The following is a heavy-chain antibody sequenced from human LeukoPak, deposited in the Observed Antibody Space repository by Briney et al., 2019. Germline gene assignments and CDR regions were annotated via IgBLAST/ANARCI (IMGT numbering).Heavy chain of an antibody. CDR2: TRNEANIYTT. CDR1: GFTFSIYC. CDR3: ASPVGATTVRAFDI. J-gene: IGHJ3*02. V-gene: IGHV3-72*01. D-gene: IGHD1-26*01. Sequence: PGGSLRLSCAASGFTFSIYCMSWIRHAPGKGLEWVGRTRNEANIYTTKYAASVKGRFTISRDDSKNSLYLQMNSLKTEDTAVYYCASPVGATTVRAFDIWGQGTMVTVSS.